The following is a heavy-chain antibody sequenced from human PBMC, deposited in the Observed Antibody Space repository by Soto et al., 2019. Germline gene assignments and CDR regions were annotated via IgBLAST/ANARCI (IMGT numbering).Heavy chain of an antibody. D-gene: IGHD3-22*01. CDR2: IRGVGGTT. Sequence: GSLRLPCPASGFPLRRYAMIWVRLAPGKGLEWVSAIRGVGGTTYYADSVNGRFTISRNDSKNTLYLQMNSLRAEDTAVYHCAKWKRSNSDSSSYYFADQWRQGTLVAGFS. J-gene: IGHJ4*02. V-gene: IGHV3-23*01. CDR1: GFPLRRYA. CDR3: AKWKRSNSDSSSYYFADQ.